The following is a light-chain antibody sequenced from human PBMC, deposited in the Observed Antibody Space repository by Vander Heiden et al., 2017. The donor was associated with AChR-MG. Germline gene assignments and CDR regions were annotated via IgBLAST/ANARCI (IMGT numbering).Light chain of an antibody. CDR3: QQHDKWPYT. J-gene: IGKJ2*01. V-gene: IGKV3-15*01. CDR2: TTS. CDR1: QSVDTW. Sequence: EIVMTQSPATLSVSPGERATLSCRASQSVDTWVAWYQQKPGQAPRLLIYTTSNRATGIPARFRGSGSGTEFTLTISSLQSEDFAVYYCQQHDKWPYTFGQGTKVEI.